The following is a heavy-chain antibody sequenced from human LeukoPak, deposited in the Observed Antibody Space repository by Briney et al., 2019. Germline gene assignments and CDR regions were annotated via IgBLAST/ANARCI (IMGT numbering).Heavy chain of an antibody. D-gene: IGHD3-3*01. V-gene: IGHV4-4*07. CDR2: IYTSGST. Sequence: PSETLSLTCTVSGGSISSYYWSWIRQPAEKGPEWIGRIYTSGSTNYNPSLKSRVTMSVDTSKNQFSLKLSSVTAADTAVYYCARDRAGVFGVVIIDYWGQGTLVTVSS. CDR3: ARDRAGVFGVVIIDY. J-gene: IGHJ4*02. CDR1: GGSISSYY.